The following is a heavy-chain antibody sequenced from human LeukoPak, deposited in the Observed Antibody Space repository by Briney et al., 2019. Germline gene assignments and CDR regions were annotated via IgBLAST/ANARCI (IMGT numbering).Heavy chain of an antibody. D-gene: IGHD6-13*01. Sequence: PGGSLRLSCAASGFTFSSYWMHWVRHAPGKGLVEVSRINSDGSSTSYADSVKGRFTISRDNAKNTLYLQMNSLRAEDTAVYYCARGGSIAARPLDYWGQGTLVTVSS. V-gene: IGHV3-74*01. CDR1: GFTFSSYW. CDR3: ARGGSIAARPLDY. CDR2: INSDGSST. J-gene: IGHJ4*02.